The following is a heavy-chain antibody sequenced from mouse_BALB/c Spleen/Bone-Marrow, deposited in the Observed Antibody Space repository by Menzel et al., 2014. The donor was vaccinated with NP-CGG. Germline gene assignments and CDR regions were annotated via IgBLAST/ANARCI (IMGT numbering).Heavy chain of an antibody. CDR1: GFTFSNYG. V-gene: IGHV5-9-2*01. CDR3: ARHAYYDQTEVSFVY. J-gene: IGHJ3*01. CDR2: ISGGGSYT. D-gene: IGHD2-4*01. Sequence: EVKLQEPGGGLVKSGGSLKLSCAASGFTFSNYGMSWVRQTPERRLEWVATISGGGSYTFYSDSVKGRFTISRDNAKNNLYLQLSSLRSEDTALYYCARHAYYDQTEVSFVYWGQGTLVTVSA.